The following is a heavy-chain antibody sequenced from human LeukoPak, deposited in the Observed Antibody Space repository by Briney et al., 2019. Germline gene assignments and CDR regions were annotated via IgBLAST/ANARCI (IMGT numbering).Heavy chain of an antibody. J-gene: IGHJ4*02. Sequence: SETLSLTCTVSGGSISSSSYYWGWIRQPPGKGLEWIGSIYYSGSTYYNPSLKSRVTISVDTSKNQFSLKLSSVTAADTAVYYCARLTDYYDSSGDYGHFDYWGQGTLVTVSS. CDR3: ARLTDYYDSSGDYGHFDY. V-gene: IGHV4-39*01. CDR1: GGSISSSSYY. CDR2: IYYSGST. D-gene: IGHD3-22*01.